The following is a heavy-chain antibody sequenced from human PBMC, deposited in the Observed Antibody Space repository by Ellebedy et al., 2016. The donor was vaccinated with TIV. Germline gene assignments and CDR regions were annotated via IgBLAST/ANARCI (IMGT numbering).Heavy chain of an antibody. Sequence: GESLKISCAASGFTFSSYDMHWVRQVTGKGLEWVSAIGTAGDTYYPGSVKGRFTISRENAKNSLYLQMNSLRAGDTAVYYCARATEGLDYWGHGTLVTVSS. CDR1: GFTFSSYD. V-gene: IGHV3-13*01. J-gene: IGHJ4*01. D-gene: IGHD1-14*01. CDR3: ARATEGLDY. CDR2: IGTAGDT.